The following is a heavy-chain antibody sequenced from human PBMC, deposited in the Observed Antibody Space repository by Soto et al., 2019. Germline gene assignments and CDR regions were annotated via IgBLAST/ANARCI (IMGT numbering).Heavy chain of an antibody. Sequence: TLSPTCTVSGGSVTNSSYYWGWIRQSPGKGLEWIGSVYYRGRSYSKSSVKSRVTISVDTSKNRFSLSLNSVTASDTAVYFCVSQRTTVPTQAYFDYWGPGALVTVSS. CDR3: VSQRTTVPTQAYFDY. V-gene: IGHV4-39*01. J-gene: IGHJ4*02. CDR1: GGSVTNSSYY. D-gene: IGHD4-17*01. CDR2: VYYRGRS.